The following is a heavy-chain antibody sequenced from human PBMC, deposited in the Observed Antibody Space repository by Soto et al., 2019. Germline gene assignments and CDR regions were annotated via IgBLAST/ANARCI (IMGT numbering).Heavy chain of an antibody. Sequence: LRLSCAASGFTFSSYAMNWVRQAPGKGLEWVSGVGGSGESTYYPDSVKGRFTISRDNSKNTLYLEMNSLRVEDTAVYYCAKDPQYDFWSGFYNFAMDAWGQGTTVTVSS. CDR2: VGGSGEST. CDR1: GFTFSSYA. CDR3: AKDPQYDFWSGFYNFAMDA. V-gene: IGHV3-23*01. D-gene: IGHD3-3*01. J-gene: IGHJ6*02.